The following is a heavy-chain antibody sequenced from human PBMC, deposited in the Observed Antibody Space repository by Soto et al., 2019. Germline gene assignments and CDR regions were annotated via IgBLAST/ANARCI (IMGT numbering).Heavy chain of an antibody. D-gene: IGHD5-12*01. CDR3: AKDARYSGYDFNWFDP. V-gene: IGHV3-23*01. Sequence: GGSLRLSCAASGFTFSSYAMSWVRQAPGKGLEWVSAISGSGGSTYYADSVKGRFTISRDNSKNTLYLQMNSLRAEDTAVYYCAKDARYSGYDFNWFDPWGQGTLVTVSS. CDR2: ISGSGGST. J-gene: IGHJ5*02. CDR1: GFTFSSYA.